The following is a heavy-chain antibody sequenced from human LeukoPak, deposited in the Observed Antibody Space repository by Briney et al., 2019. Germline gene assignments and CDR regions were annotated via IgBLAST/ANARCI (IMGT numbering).Heavy chain of an antibody. D-gene: IGHD4-23*01. CDR2: IKSKNVGETT. CDR1: GLTFGNAW. CDR3: TTGPGNSGY. Sequence: GGSQRLSCVVSGLTFGNAWMSWVRQAPGKGLEWVGRIKSKNVGETTEYAAPVQGRFTISRDDSKNTVYLQMSSLKTEDTAVYYCTTGPGNSGYWGQGTLVTVSS. J-gene: IGHJ4*02. V-gene: IGHV3-15*01.